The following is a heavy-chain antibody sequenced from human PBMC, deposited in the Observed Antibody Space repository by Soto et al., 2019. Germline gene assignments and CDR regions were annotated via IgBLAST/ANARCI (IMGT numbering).Heavy chain of an antibody. D-gene: IGHD3-22*01. V-gene: IGHV5-51*01. CDR1: GYSFTSYW. CDR3: ARRAYYDSSGYYDDY. CDR2: IYPGDSDT. Sequence: GESLKISCKGSGYSFTSYWIGWVRQMPGKGLEWMGIIYPGDSDTRYSPSFQGQVTISADKSISTAYLQWSSLKASDTAMYYCARRAYYDSSGYYDDYWGQGPLVTVSS. J-gene: IGHJ4*02.